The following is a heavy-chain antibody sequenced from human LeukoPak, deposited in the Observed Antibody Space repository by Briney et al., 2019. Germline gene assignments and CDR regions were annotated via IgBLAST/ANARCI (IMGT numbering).Heavy chain of an antibody. D-gene: IGHD2-21*01. Sequence: ISCKGSGYSFTNXXIGWVRQMPXKGLEXMGIXYPGDSDTRYSPSFQGQVTISADKPISTAYLQWSSLKASDTAMYYCARHYGGGEYYYGMDVWGQGTTVTVAS. CDR3: ARHYGGGEYYYGMDV. CDR1: GYSFTNXX. CDR2: XYPGDSDT. V-gene: IGHV5-51*01. J-gene: IGHJ6*02.